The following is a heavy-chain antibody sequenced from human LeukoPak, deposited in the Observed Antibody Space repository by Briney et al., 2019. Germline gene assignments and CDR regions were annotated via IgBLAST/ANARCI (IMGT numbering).Heavy chain of an antibody. Sequence: ASVKVSCKASGYTLTGYYIHWVRQAPGQGLEWMGWINPNSGGTSYARRFRGRVTMARDTSISTAYMELSSLRPDDTAVYYCARPGYTSGWIRGDFGHWGLGTLVTVSS. D-gene: IGHD6-25*01. CDR3: ARPGYTSGWIRGDFGH. J-gene: IGHJ4*02. CDR2: INPNSGGT. CDR1: GYTLTGYY. V-gene: IGHV1-2*02.